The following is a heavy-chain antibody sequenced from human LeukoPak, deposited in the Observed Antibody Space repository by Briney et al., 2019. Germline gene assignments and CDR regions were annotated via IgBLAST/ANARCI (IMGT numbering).Heavy chain of an antibody. CDR3: ARKVGATQVFRFDP. V-gene: IGHV4-59*01. CDR2: IYYSGST. D-gene: IGHD1-26*01. J-gene: IGHJ5*02. CDR1: GGSISSYY. Sequence: KPSETLSFTCTVSGGSISSYYWGWIRQPPGKGLEWIGYIYYSGSTNYNPSLKSRVTISVDTSKNQFSLKLSSVTAADTAVYYCARKVGATQVFRFDPWGQGTLVTVSS.